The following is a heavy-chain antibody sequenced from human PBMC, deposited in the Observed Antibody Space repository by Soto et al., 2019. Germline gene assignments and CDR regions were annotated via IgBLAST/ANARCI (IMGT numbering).Heavy chain of an antibody. V-gene: IGHV3-23*01. CDR2: ISGSGGST. J-gene: IGHJ6*02. Sequence: VGSLRLSCAASGFTFSSYAMSWVRQAPGKGLEWVSAISGSGGSTYYADSVKGRFTISRDNSKNTLYLQMNSLRAEDTAIYYCAKDDCSSTSCPYSYYYGMDVWGQGTTVTVSS. CDR1: GFTFSSYA. D-gene: IGHD2-2*01. CDR3: AKDDCSSTSCPYSYYYGMDV.